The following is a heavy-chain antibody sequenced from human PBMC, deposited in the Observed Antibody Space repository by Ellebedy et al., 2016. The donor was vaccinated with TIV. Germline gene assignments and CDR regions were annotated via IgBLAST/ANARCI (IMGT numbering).Heavy chain of an antibody. CDR2: MNANSSNT. J-gene: IGHJ4*02. Sequence: ASVKVSCXASGFTFSTYGISWVRQATGQGLEWMGLMNANSSNTGYAQKFQGRVTMTRNISISTAYMEVNSLRSDDTAVYYCARGRREAGTTFVDYWGQGTLVTVSS. V-gene: IGHV1-8*02. D-gene: IGHD1-7*01. CDR1: GFTFSTYG. CDR3: ARGRREAGTTFVDY.